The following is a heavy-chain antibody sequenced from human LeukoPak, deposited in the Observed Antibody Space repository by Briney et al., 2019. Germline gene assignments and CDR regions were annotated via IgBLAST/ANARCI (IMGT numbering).Heavy chain of an antibody. CDR1: GGSISSSSYY. V-gene: IGHV4-39*01. CDR2: IYYSGST. Sequence: SETLSLTCTVSGGSISSSSYYWGWIRQPPGMGLEWIGSIYYSGSTYYNPSLKSRVTISVDTSKNQFSLKLSSVTAADTAVYYCARALLGIAVAGTLDYWGQGTLVTVSS. CDR3: ARALLGIAVAGTLDY. D-gene: IGHD6-19*01. J-gene: IGHJ4*02.